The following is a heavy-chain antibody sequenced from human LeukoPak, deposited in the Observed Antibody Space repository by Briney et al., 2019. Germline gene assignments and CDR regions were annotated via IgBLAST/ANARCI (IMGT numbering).Heavy chain of an antibody. CDR3: AKDKIVATGYYYYYMDV. Sequence: PGGSLRLSCAASGFTFSSYSMNWVRQAPGKGLEWVSYISSSGSTIYYADSVKGRFTISRDNAKNSLYLQMNSLRAEDTAVYYCAKDKIVATGYYYYYMDVWGKGTTVTVSS. D-gene: IGHD5-12*01. V-gene: IGHV3-48*04. CDR1: GFTFSSYS. CDR2: ISSSGSTI. J-gene: IGHJ6*03.